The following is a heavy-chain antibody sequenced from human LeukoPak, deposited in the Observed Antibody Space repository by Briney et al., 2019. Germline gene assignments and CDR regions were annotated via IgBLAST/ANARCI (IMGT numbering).Heavy chain of an antibody. CDR3: ARGHVVEALDV. J-gene: IGHJ6*02. CDR2: ISAYNGNT. V-gene: IGHV1-18*01. D-gene: IGHD2-21*01. Sequence: ASVKVSCKASGYTFTNYGIYWVRQAPGQGLEWMGWISAYNGNTNYAQKFQGRVTMTRDTSISTAYMELSGLRSDDTAVYYCARGHVVEALDVWGQGTTVTVSS. CDR1: GYTFTNYG.